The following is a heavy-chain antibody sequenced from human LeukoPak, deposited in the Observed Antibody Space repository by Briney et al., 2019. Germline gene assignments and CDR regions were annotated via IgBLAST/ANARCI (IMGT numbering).Heavy chain of an antibody. V-gene: IGHV5-51*01. J-gene: IGHJ4*02. CDR1: GYSFTSYG. CDR2: IHPGDSDT. CDR3: ARRAVAGTFLIDY. Sequence: GESLKISCKGSGYSFTSYGIGWVRQIPGRGLEWMGIIHPGDSDTRYSPPFQGQVTISADKSINTAYLQWGSLKASDTAMYYCARRAVAGTFLIDYWGQGTLVTVSS. D-gene: IGHD6-13*01.